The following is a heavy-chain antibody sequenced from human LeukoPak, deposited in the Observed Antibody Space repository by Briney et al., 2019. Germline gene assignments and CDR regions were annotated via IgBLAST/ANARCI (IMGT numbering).Heavy chain of an antibody. V-gene: IGHV4-39*01. CDR1: GGSISSSSYY. Sequence: SETLSLTCTVSGGSISSSSYYWGWIRQPPGKGLEWIGRIYYRGSTYYNPSLKSRVTISVDTSKNQFSLKLSSVTAADTAVYYCARLHKLLWFGELPYYFDYWGQGTLVTVSS. D-gene: IGHD3-10*01. CDR2: IYYRGST. J-gene: IGHJ4*02. CDR3: ARLHKLLWFGELPYYFDY.